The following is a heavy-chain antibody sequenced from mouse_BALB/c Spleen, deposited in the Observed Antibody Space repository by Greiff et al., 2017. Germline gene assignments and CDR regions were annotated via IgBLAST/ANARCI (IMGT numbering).Heavy chain of an antibody. CDR2: ISSGGSYT. Sequence: EVKVVESGGGLVKPGGSLKLSCAASGFTFSSYTMSWVRQTPEKRLEWVATISSGGSYTYYPDSVKGRFTISRDNAKNTLYLQMSSLKSEDTAMYYCTRDDDGPFAYWGQGTLVTVSA. J-gene: IGHJ3*01. V-gene: IGHV5-6-4*01. CDR3: TRDDDGPFAY. CDR1: GFTFSSYT. D-gene: IGHD2-3*01.